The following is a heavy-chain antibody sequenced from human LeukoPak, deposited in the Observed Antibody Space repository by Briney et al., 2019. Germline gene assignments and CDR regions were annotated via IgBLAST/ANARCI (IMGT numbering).Heavy chain of an antibody. CDR2: IYYSGST. CDR3: ARVLLWFGEAQGFDP. J-gene: IGHJ5*02. D-gene: IGHD3-10*01. Sequence: SETLSLTCTVSGGSISSSSYYWGWIRQPPGKGLEWIGSIYYSGSTYYNPSLKSRVTISVDTSKNQFSLKLSFVTAADTAVYYCARVLLWFGEAQGFDPWGQGTLVTVSS. V-gene: IGHV4-39*07. CDR1: GGSISSSSYY.